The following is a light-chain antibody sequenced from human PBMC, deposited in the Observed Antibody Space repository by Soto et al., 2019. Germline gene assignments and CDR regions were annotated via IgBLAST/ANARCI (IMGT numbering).Light chain of an antibody. V-gene: IGKV3-20*01. CDR2: GVS. CDR1: QSVDNNF. Sequence: EVVLTQSPGSLSLSPGERATLSCRASQSVDNNFFAWYQQKPGQAPRLLIFGVSKRATGIPDRFSGSGSGTALTLSIRKLEHVAVDECYWYQYMRPVTFGQGTRVEIK. J-gene: IGKJ1*01. CDR3: YQYMRPVT.